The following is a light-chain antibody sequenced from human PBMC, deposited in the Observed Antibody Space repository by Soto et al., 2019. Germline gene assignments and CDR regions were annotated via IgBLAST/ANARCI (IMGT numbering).Light chain of an antibody. CDR3: QQYISYPYT. CDR2: DAS. J-gene: IGKJ2*01. CDR1: QTTNTW. Sequence: DIQMTQFPSTLSASVGDRVTITCRAIQTTNTWLAWYQQKPGTAPKLLIYDASSLEGGVPSRFSASGSGTEFTLTISSLQPEDLATYYCQQYISYPYTFGQGTKVEIK. V-gene: IGKV1-5*01.